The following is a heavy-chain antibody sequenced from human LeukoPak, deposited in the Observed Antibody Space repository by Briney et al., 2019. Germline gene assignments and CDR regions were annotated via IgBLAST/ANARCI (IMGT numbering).Heavy chain of an antibody. D-gene: IGHD5-12*01. CDR1: GFSFSNCA. CDR3: AKGAYDYVELGYFDY. V-gene: IGHV3-23*01. CDR2: IVSSSGST. J-gene: IGHJ4*02. Sequence: GGSLRLSCGASGFSFSNCAMSWVRQAPGKGLEWVSLIVSSSGSTFYADSVKGRFAISRDNSKNTLYLQMNSLRAEDTAVYYCAKGAYDYVELGYFDYWGQGTLVTVSS.